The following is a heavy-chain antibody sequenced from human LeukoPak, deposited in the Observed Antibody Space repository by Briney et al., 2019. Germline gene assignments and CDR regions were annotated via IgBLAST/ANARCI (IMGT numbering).Heavy chain of an antibody. Sequence: ASMKVSCKASGYTSTSYGISWVRQAPGQGLEWMGWINSYNGNTNYAQKVQGRVTMTTDTSTSTVYMELRSLRSDDTAVYYCARVDGSGYFPLDYWGQGTLVTVSS. V-gene: IGHV1-18*01. CDR1: GYTSTSYG. CDR2: INSYNGNT. J-gene: IGHJ4*02. D-gene: IGHD3-22*01. CDR3: ARVDGSGYFPLDY.